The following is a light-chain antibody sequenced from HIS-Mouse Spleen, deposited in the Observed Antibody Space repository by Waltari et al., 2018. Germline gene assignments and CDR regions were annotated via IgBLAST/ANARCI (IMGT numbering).Light chain of an antibody. Sequence: QSALTQPASVSGSPGQSITISCTGTSSDVGRYNLVSWYQQHPGKAPKLMIYEGRKRPSGVSNRFSGSKSGNTASLTISGLQAEDEADYYCCSYAGSSTFGVFGGGTKLTVL. CDR2: EGR. J-gene: IGLJ3*02. CDR3: CSYAGSSTFGV. V-gene: IGLV2-23*03. CDR1: SSDVGRYNL.